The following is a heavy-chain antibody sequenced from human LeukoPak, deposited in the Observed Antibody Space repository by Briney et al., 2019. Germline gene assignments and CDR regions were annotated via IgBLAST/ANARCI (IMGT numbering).Heavy chain of an antibody. J-gene: IGHJ4*02. V-gene: IGHV3-23*01. CDR3: AKRLAPRGSSSWYYFDY. CDR1: GFSFNSYA. CDR2: ISSSGGST. Sequence: GGSLRLSCVASGFSFNSYAMSWVRQTPGKGLEWVSGISSSGGSTYYADPAKGRFTISRDNSKNTLYLQMNSRRAEDTAVYYCAKRLAPRGSSSWYYFDYWGQGTLVTVSS. D-gene: IGHD6-13*01.